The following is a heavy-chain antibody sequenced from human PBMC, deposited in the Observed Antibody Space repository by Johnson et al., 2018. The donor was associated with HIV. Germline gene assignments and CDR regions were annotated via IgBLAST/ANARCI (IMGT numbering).Heavy chain of an antibody. CDR2: ISYDGSNK. J-gene: IGHJ3*02. D-gene: IGHD4-17*01. Sequence: QVQLVESWGGVVQPGRSLRLSCAASGFTFSSYAMHWVRQAPGKGLEWVAVISYDGSNKYYADSVKGRFTISRDNSKNTLYLQMNSLRAEDTAVYYCAREVAGDYGDSPGAFDIWGQGTMVTVSS. V-gene: IGHV3-30-3*01. CDR1: GFTFSSYA. CDR3: AREVAGDYGDSPGAFDI.